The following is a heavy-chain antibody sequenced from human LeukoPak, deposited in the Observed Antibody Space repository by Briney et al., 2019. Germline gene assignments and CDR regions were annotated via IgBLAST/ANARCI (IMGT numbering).Heavy chain of an antibody. D-gene: IGHD1-14*01. CDR1: GFTFSSSA. CDR3: AKTTWDAFDI. J-gene: IGHJ3*02. Sequence: PGGSLRLSCAASGFTFSSSAMSWVRQAPRKGLEWVSGISGSGDNTYYADSVKGRFTISRDNSKNTLYLQMNSLRAEDTAVYYCAKTTWDAFDIWGQGTMVTVSS. CDR2: ISGSGDNT. V-gene: IGHV3-23*01.